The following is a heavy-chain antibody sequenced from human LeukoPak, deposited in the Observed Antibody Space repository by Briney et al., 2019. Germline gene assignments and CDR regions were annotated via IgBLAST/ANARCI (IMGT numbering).Heavy chain of an antibody. D-gene: IGHD1-1*01. CDR3: ARGREDTGWTPPDY. CDR1: GFTFSSYA. Sequence: GRSLRLSCAASGFTFSSYAMHWVRQAPGKGLEWVSVISYDGSNKYYADSVKGRFTISRDNSENTLYLQMNSLRAEDTAVYYCARGREDTGWTPPDYWGQGTLVTVSS. J-gene: IGHJ4*02. V-gene: IGHV3-30-3*01. CDR2: ISYDGSNK.